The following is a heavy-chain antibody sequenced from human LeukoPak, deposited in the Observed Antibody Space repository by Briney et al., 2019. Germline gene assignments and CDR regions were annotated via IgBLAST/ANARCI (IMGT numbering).Heavy chain of an antibody. V-gene: IGHV3-30*18. CDR2: ISYDGSNK. J-gene: IGHJ4*02. CDR1: GFTFSSYS. Sequence: GGSLRLSCAASGFTFSSYSMLWVRQAPGKGLEWVAVISYDGSNKYYADSVKGRFTISRDNSKNTLYLQMNSLRAEDTAVYYCAKDSPGIAAAGTLDYWGQGTLVTVSS. CDR3: AKDSPGIAAAGTLDY. D-gene: IGHD6-13*01.